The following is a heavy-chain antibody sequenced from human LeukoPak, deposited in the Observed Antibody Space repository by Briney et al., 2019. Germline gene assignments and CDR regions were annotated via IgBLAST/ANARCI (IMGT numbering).Heavy chain of an antibody. Sequence: ASVKVSCKASEYTFTAYYMHWVRQAPGQGLESMGWINPNSGGTNYAQKFQGRVTMTRDTSISTVYMELSSLRSDDTAVYFCARASLLPVAEKLPFEYWGQGTLVTVSS. CDR2: INPNSGGT. V-gene: IGHV1-2*02. CDR3: ARASLLPVAEKLPFEY. D-gene: IGHD6-19*01. J-gene: IGHJ4*02. CDR1: EYTFTAYY.